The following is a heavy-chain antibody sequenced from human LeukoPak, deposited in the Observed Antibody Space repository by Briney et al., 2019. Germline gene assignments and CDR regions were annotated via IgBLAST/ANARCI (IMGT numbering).Heavy chain of an antibody. V-gene: IGHV3-20*04. Sequence: GGSLRLSCAASGFTFDDYGMSWVRQAPGKGLEWVSGINWNGGSTGYADSVKGRFTISRDNAKNSLYLQMNSLRAEDTALYYCARVFTGNVHPHYFDYWGQGTLVTVSS. CDR3: ARVFTGNVHPHYFDY. D-gene: IGHD1-1*01. CDR2: INWNGGST. J-gene: IGHJ4*02. CDR1: GFTFDDYG.